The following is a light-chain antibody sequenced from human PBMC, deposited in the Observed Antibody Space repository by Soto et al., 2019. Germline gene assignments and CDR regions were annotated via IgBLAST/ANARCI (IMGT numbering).Light chain of an antibody. CDR3: QQYCSLPLT. CDR1: QIFNNNY. CDR2: GAS. V-gene: IGKV3-20*01. J-gene: IGKJ4*01. Sequence: ETVLTQSPGTLSLSPGERATLSCRASQIFNNNYLAWFQQKPGQAPRLLIYGASTRATGIPDRFSGSGSGTDFTLTISRLEPEDFAVYYCQQYCSLPLTFGGGTKVEIK.